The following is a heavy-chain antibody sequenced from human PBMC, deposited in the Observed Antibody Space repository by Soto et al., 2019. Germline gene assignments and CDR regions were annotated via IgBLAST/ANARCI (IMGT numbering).Heavy chain of an antibody. CDR1: GYIFNTYA. D-gene: IGHD1-1*01. V-gene: IGHV1-3*04. Sequence: QVQLVQSGAEVKKPGASVRVSCQASGYIFNTYAIHWVRQAPGQGLEWMGWINTANGNTQYSQKFQGRVTFTRDTSATTAYMDLSSLRSEDTATYCCARRYISAGWFDPWGHGTLVTVSS. CDR2: INTANGNT. J-gene: IGHJ5*02. CDR3: ARRYISAGWFDP.